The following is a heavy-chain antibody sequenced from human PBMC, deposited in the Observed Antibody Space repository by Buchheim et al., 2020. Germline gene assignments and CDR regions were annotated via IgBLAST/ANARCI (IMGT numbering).Heavy chain of an antibody. V-gene: IGHV3-7*01. J-gene: IGHJ4*02. Sequence: EVQLVESGGALVQPGGSLRLSCAASGFTFSDSWMDWVRQAPGKGLEWVANIRQDGSEKYYVDSVKGRFTISRDNTKNSLFLQMNSLRVEDTAVDYCSRSLNYWGQGTL. CDR3: SRSLNY. CDR2: IRQDGSEK. CDR1: GFTFSDSW.